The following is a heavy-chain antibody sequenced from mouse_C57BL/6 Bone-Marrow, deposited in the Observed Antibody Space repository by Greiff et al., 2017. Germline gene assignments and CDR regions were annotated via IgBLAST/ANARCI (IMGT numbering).Heavy chain of an antibody. Sequence: EVQLQQSGAELVRPVASVKLSCTASGFNIKDDYMHWVKQRPEQGLEWIGWIDPENGDTEYASKFQGKATITADTSSNTAYLQLSSLTSEDTAVYYCTPRFYYFDYWGQGTTLTVSS. CDR3: TPRFYYFDY. CDR1: GFNIKDDY. J-gene: IGHJ2*01. CDR2: IDPENGDT. V-gene: IGHV14-4*01.